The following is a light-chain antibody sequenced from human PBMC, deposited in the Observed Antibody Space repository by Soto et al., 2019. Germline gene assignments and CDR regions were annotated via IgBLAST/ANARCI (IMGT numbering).Light chain of an antibody. V-gene: IGKV1-39*01. Sequence: DIQMTQSPSSLSASVGDRVIITCRASQSISSYLNWYQQKPGKAPKFLIYAASTLQSVVPSRFSGSGSGTDFTLTISSLQPEDCATYYCQQSYNTPLTFGGGTKVEIK. CDR3: QQSYNTPLT. J-gene: IGKJ4*01. CDR1: QSISSY. CDR2: AAS.